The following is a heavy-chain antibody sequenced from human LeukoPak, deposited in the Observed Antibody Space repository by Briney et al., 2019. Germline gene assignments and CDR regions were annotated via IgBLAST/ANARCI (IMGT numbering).Heavy chain of an antibody. CDR2: IWYDGSNK. D-gene: IGHD5-18*01. Sequence: PGGALRLSCAASGFTFSSYGMHWVRQAPGKGLEGVAVIWYDGSNKYYADSVKGRFTISRDNSKNTLYLQMNSLRAEDTAVYYCAKGRFWVQLWLDYFDYWGQGTLVTVSS. CDR3: AKGRFWVQLWLDYFDY. J-gene: IGHJ4*02. V-gene: IGHV3-33*06. CDR1: GFTFSSYG.